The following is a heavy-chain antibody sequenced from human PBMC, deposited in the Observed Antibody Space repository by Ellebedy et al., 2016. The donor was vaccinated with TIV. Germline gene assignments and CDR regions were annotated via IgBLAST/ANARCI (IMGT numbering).Heavy chain of an antibody. CDR1: GGSISNTNDY. J-gene: IGHJ6*02. V-gene: IGHV4-39*07. D-gene: IGHD3/OR15-3a*01. CDR2: VYYSGST. Sequence: GSLRLSXTVSGGSISNTNDYWVYIRQPPGKGLEWIGSVYYSGSTYYNPSLKSRVTISVDTSKSQFSLKLSSVTAADTAVYSCARGSPWTGYYYYGIAVWGQGTTVTVSS. CDR3: ARGSPWTGYYYYGIAV.